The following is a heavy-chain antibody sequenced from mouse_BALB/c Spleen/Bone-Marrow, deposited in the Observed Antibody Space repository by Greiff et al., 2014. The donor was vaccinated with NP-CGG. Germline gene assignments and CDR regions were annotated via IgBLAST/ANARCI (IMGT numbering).Heavy chain of an antibody. CDR3: ARQRDGSYAMDY. D-gene: IGHD2-3*01. CDR2: ISSGGSYT. V-gene: IGHV5-9-3*01. J-gene: IGHJ4*01. Sequence: VHVKQSGGGLVKPGGSLKLSCAASGFTFSSYAMSWVRQTPEKRLEWVATISSGGSYTYYPDSVKGRFTISRDNAKNTLYLQMSSLRSEDTAMYYCARQRDGSYAMDYWGQGTSVTVSS. CDR1: GFTFSSYA.